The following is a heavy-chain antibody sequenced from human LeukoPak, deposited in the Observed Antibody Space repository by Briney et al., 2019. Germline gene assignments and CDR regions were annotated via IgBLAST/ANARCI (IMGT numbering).Heavy chain of an antibody. J-gene: IGHJ4*02. Sequence: SVKVSCKASGGTFSSYTISWVRQAPGQGLEWMGRIIPILGIANYAQKFQGRVMITADKSTSTAYMELSSLRSEDTAVYYCASSADIVVVPAAKQWGQGTLVTVSS. CDR2: IIPILGIA. D-gene: IGHD2-2*01. CDR3: ASSADIVVVPAAKQ. V-gene: IGHV1-69*02. CDR1: GGTFSSYT.